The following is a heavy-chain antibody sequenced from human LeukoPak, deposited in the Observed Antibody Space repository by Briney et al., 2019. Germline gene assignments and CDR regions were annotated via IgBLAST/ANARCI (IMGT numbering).Heavy chain of an antibody. CDR3: AKDSVAYNQVFDAFDI. Sequence: VSXVGGNGADTYYADSVKGRFTVSRDNSKNSLYLQMNSLRAEDTAVYYCAKDSVAYNQVFDAFDIWGQGTKVTVSS. CDR2: VGGNGADT. D-gene: IGHD1-1*01. J-gene: IGHJ3*02. V-gene: IGHV3-23*01.